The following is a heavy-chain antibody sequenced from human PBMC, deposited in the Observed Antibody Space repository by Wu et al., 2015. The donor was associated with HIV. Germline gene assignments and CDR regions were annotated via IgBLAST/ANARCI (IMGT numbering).Heavy chain of an antibody. CDR2: IVPLFDAP. CDR1: NYTFSDYG. D-gene: IGHD6-13*01. J-gene: IGHJ4*02. Sequence: QVQLIQSGTEVRNPGASVKLSCQAANYTFSDYGISWVRQAPGQGLEWMGRIVPLFDAPNYAQRFHDRLTITADGSTTTAYMEMRNLRSEDTAVYFCTISTFAGSSDTWYSFDKWGQGTLVTVSS. CDR3: TISTFAGSSDTWYSFDK. V-gene: IGHV1-69*13.